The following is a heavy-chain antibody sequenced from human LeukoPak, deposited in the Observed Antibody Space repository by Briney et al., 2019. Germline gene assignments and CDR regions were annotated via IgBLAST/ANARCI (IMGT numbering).Heavy chain of an antibody. D-gene: IGHD3-16*01. Sequence: GGSLRLFCVFSGLTLSDQYMEWVRQAPGKGLEWVGRTTSKGNNYITEYAASVRGRFTISRDDSRNSVYLQMNSLKTEDTAVYYCARMTFGGMDVWGKGATVTVSS. CDR3: ARMTFGGMDV. V-gene: IGHV3-72*01. CDR2: TTSKGNNYIT. CDR1: GLTLSDQY. J-gene: IGHJ6*04.